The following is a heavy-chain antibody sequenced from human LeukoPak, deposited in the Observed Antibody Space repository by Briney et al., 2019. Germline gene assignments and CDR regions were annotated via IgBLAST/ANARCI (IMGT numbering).Heavy chain of an antibody. CDR1: GFTFSTYW. D-gene: IGHD3-9*01. CDR3: ARGLIYFEV. V-gene: IGHV3-7*04. Sequence: GGSLRLSCAASGFTFSTYWMTWVRQAPGKGLEWVANIKDDGSEKSYEDSVKGRFTISRDNANNAVYLQMDTLRVEDTAVYYCARGLIYFEVWGQGTLVSVSS. CDR2: IKDDGSEK. J-gene: IGHJ4*02.